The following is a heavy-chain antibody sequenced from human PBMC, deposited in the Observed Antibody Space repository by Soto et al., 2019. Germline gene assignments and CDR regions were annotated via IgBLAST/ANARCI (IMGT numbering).Heavy chain of an antibody. CDR2: IKQDGSEK. V-gene: IGHV3-7*01. CDR3: ARSNIVVVPAAIGDLYYYYGMDV. CDR1: GFTWSSYW. J-gene: IGHJ6*02. Sequence: GGSLRLSCAAPGFTWSSYWMSWVRQAPGKGREGLANIKQDGSEKYYVDSVKGRFTISRDNAKTSLYLQMNSLRAEDTAVYYCARSNIVVVPAAIGDLYYYYGMDVWGQGTTVTVSS. D-gene: IGHD2-2*01.